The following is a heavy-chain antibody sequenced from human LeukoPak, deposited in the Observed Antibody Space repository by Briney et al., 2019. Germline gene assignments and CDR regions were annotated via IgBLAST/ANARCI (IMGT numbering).Heavy chain of an antibody. CDR2: ISAYNGNT. CDR1: GYTFTSYG. Sequence: EASVKVSCKASGYTFTSYGISWARQAPGQGLEWMGWISAYNGNTNYAQKLQGRVTMTTDTSTSTAYMELRSLRSDDTAVYYCARVGIVVVPAAIGDYYGMDVWGQGTTVTVSS. J-gene: IGHJ6*02. D-gene: IGHD2-2*01. V-gene: IGHV1-18*01. CDR3: ARVGIVVVPAAIGDYYGMDV.